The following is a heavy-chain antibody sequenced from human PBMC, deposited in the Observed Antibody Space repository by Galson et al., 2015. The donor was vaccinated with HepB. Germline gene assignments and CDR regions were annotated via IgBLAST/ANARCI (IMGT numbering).Heavy chain of an antibody. J-gene: IGHJ3*02. CDR1: GYTFTSYG. CDR3: ARVRIAVAGPGDAFDI. D-gene: IGHD6-19*01. V-gene: IGHV1-18*01. CDR2: ISAYNGNT. Sequence: SVKISCKASGYTFTSYGISWVRQAPGQGLEWMGWISAYNGNTNYAQKLQGRVTMTTDTSTSTAYMELRSLRSDDTAVYYCARVRIAVAGPGDAFDIWGQGTMVTVSS.